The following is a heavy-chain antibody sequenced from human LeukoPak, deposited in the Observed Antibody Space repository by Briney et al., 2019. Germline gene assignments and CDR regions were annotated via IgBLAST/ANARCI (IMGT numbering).Heavy chain of an antibody. Sequence: SETLSLTCTVSGGSISSSSYYWGWIRQPPGKGLEWIGSIYYSGSTYYNPSLKSRVTISVDTSKNQFSLKLSSVTAADTAVYYCAIIRRPYYFDYWGQGTLVTVSS. CDR3: AIIRRPYYFDY. CDR2: IYYSGST. J-gene: IGHJ4*02. CDR1: GGSISSSSYY. V-gene: IGHV4-39*07.